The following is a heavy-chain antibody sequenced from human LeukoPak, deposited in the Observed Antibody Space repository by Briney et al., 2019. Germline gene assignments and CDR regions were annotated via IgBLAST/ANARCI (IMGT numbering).Heavy chain of an antibody. J-gene: IGHJ4*02. CDR2: IIPIFGTA. CDR3: ARGGYNYGAYYFDY. D-gene: IGHD4/OR15-4a*01. V-gene: IGHV1-69*13. Sequence: ASVKVSCKASGGTFSSNAISWVRQAPGQGLEWMGGIIPIFGTANYAQKFQGRVTITADESTSTAYMELSSLRSEDTAVYYCARGGYNYGAYYFDYWGQGTLVTVSS. CDR1: GGTFSSNA.